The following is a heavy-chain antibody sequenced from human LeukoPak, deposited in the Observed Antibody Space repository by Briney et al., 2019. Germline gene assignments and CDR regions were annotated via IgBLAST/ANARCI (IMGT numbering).Heavy chain of an antibody. J-gene: IGHJ4*02. D-gene: IGHD6-13*01. CDR1: GFTFSSYA. CDR3: AKESAPYSSSSYFDY. Sequence: PGGSLRLSCAASGFTFSSYAMSWVRQAPGEGLEWVSAISGSGGSTYYADSVKGRFTISRDNSKNTLYLQMNSLRAEDTAVYYCAKESAPYSSSSYFDYWGQGTLVTVSS. V-gene: IGHV3-23*01. CDR2: ISGSGGST.